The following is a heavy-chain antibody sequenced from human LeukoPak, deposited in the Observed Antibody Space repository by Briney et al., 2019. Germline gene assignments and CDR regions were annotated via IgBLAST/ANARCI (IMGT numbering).Heavy chain of an antibody. D-gene: IGHD5-18*01. CDR1: GGSISSYY. CDR3: ARHFVEVEYSSWFDP. J-gene: IGHJ5*02. V-gene: IGHV4-59*08. Sequence: SETLSLTCTVSGGSISSYYWSWIRQPPGKGLEWIGYIYYSGSTNCNPSLKSRVTISVDTSKNQFSLKLSSVTAADTAVYYCARHFVEVEYSSWFDPWGQGTLVTVSS. CDR2: IYYSGST.